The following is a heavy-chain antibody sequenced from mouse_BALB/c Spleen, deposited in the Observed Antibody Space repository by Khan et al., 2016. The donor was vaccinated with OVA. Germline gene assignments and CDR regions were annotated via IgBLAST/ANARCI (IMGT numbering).Heavy chain of an antibody. D-gene: IGHD1-2*01. CDR1: GYIFTNYG. V-gene: IGHV9-3*02. J-gene: IGHJ4*01. CDR3: ARRLNALDY. Sequence: QIQLVQSGPELKKPGETVKISCKASGYIFTNYGINWVKQAPGEGLKWMGWIKTNSGDPTYAEEFKGRFAFSLETSARTAYLQINNLKNEDTATYFWARRLNALDYWGRGTSVTVSS. CDR2: IKTNSGDP.